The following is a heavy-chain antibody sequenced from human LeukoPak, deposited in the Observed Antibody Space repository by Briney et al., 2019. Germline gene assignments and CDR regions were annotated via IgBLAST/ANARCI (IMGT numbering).Heavy chain of an antibody. CDR3: ARDQLVP. CDR1: GFTFTSLW. J-gene: IGHJ5*02. V-gene: IGHV3-7*01. CDR2: IIHGGTEK. Sequence: PGGSLSLSCVACGFTFTSLWMSWVRQAPGKGLEGVANIIHGGTEKHYVDSVKGRFTISRDNAKNAQVQQMNSLRAEDTAVYYCARDQLVPWGQGTLVTVSS.